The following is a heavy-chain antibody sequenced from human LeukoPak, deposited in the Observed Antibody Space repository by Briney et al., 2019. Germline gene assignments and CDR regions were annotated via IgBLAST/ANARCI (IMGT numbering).Heavy chain of an antibody. CDR2: ISSSSSYI. CDR3: ARASSVAGTGGL. J-gene: IGHJ4*02. Sequence: PGGSLRLSCAASGFTFSSYSTNWVRQAPGKGLEWVSSISSSSSYIYYADSVKGRFTISRDNAKNSLYLQMNSLRAEDTAVYYCARASSVAGTGGLWGQGTLVTVSS. D-gene: IGHD6-19*01. V-gene: IGHV3-21*01. CDR1: GFTFSSYS.